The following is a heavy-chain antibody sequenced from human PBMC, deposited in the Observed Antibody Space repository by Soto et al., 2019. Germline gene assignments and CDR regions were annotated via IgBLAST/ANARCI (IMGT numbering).Heavy chain of an antibody. CDR3: AKDVGSGWWEAYS. V-gene: IGHV3-30*18. CDR2: ISYDGSNK. J-gene: IGHJ4*02. D-gene: IGHD6-19*01. Sequence: QVQLVESGGGVVQLGGSPRLSCAASGFTFRSYGMHWVRQAPGKGLEWVAVISYDGSNKFYADSLKGRVTISRDNSKNTLYLQVNSLRTEDTAVYYCAKDVGSGWWEAYSWGQGTLVTVSS. CDR1: GFTFRSYG.